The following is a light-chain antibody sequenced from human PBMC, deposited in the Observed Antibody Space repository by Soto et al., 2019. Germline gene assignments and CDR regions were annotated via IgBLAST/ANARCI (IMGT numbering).Light chain of an antibody. Sequence: AIQLTQPPSSLSASVGDRVTIACRASQDIRYDLGWYQQKPGKAPKLLIYAASSLQSEVPSRFSGSGSGTDFTLTISSLQPEDFATYYCLQDYTYPWTFGQGTKVEIK. V-gene: IGKV1-6*01. CDR1: QDIRYD. CDR3: LQDYTYPWT. CDR2: AAS. J-gene: IGKJ1*01.